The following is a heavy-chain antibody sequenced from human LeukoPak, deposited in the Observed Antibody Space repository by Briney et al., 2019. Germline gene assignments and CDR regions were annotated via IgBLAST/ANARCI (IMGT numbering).Heavy chain of an antibody. D-gene: IGHD3-10*01. CDR1: GFTFSSYG. CDR3: AKGPLIWFGELSGWFDP. V-gene: IGHV3-30*18. Sequence: GGSLRLSCAASGFTFSSYGMHWVRQAPGKGLEWVAVISYDGSNKYYADSVKGRFTISRDNSKNTLYLQMNSLRAEDTAVYYCAKGPLIWFGELSGWFDPWGQGTLVTVSS. CDR2: ISYDGSNK. J-gene: IGHJ5*02.